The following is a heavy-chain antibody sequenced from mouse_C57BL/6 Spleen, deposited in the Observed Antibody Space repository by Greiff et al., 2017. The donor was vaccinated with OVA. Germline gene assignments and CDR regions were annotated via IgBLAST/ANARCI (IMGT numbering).Heavy chain of an antibody. CDR1: GYSFTGYY. Sequence: DVKLVESGPELVKPGASVKISCKASGYSFTGYYMNWVKQSPEKSLEWIGEINPSTGGTTYNQKFKAKATLTVDKSSSTAYMQLKSLTSEDSAVYYCASEGDMRSNYGAMDYWGQGTSVTVSS. V-gene: IGHV1-42*01. J-gene: IGHJ4*01. D-gene: IGHD2-5*01. CDR3: ASEGDMRSNYGAMDY. CDR2: INPSTGGT.